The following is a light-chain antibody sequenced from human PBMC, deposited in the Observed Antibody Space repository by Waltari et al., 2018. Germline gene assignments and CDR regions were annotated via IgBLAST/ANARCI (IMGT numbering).Light chain of an antibody. V-gene: IGLV2-23*02. Sequence: QSALTQPASVSGTPGQSITISCSGTTSDVGSYDLVSWNQQHPGEAPKLLMCEVFKRPPATSRLCSGAKSGSTAYLTISGLQPEDEADYYCCSYAGRGTYVFGSGTKVTVL. CDR3: CSYAGRGTYV. CDR1: TSDVGSYDL. J-gene: IGLJ1*01. CDR2: EVF.